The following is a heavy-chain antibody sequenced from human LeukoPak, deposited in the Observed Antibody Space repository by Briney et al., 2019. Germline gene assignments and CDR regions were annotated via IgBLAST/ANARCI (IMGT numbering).Heavy chain of an antibody. V-gene: IGHV4-59*12. CDR1: GGSISSYY. CDR3: ARDSGFVWGSYRYDAFDI. D-gene: IGHD3-16*02. J-gene: IGHJ3*02. Sequence: ETLSLTCTVSGGSISSYYWSWIRQPPGKGLEWIGYIYYSGSTYYNPSLKSRVTISVDTSKNQFSLKLSSVTAADTAVYYCARDSGFVWGSYRYDAFDIWGQGTMVTVSS. CDR2: IYYSGST.